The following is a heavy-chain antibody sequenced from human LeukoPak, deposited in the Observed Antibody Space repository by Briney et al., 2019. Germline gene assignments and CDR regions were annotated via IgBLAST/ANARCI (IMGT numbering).Heavy chain of an antibody. CDR3: ARQGYSGYDPLDY. V-gene: IGHV1-3*01. CDR1: GYTFTSYA. Sequence: ASVKVSCKASGYTFTSYAMHWARQAPGQRLEWMGWINAGNGNTIYSQNFQGRVTITSDTSTSTAYMELRSLRSDDTAVYYCARQGYSGYDPLDYWGQGTLVTVSS. D-gene: IGHD5-12*01. J-gene: IGHJ4*02. CDR2: INAGNGNT.